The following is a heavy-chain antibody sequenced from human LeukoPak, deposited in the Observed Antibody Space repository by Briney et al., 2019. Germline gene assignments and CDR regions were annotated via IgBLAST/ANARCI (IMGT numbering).Heavy chain of an antibody. V-gene: IGHV4-61*05. CDR3: ARGDGDYDY. CDR1: GDFISSSPDY. Sequence: PSETLSLTCTVSGDFISSSPDYWGWIRQPPGKGLEWIGYIYYSGSTNYNPSLKSRVTISVDTSKNQFSLKLSSVTAADTAVYYCARGDGDYDYWGQGTLVTVSS. CDR2: IYYSGST. D-gene: IGHD2-21*01. J-gene: IGHJ4*02.